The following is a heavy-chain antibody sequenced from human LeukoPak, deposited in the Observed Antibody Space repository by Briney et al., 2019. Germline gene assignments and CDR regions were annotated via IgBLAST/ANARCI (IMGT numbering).Heavy chain of an antibody. D-gene: IGHD5-12*01. CDR3: ARLESGSADY. V-gene: IGHV4-39*01. Sequence: SETLSLTCTVSGGSISSSSYYWGWIRQPPGKGLEWIGSIYYSGSTYYNPSLKSRVTISVDTSKNQFSLKPSSVTAADTAVYYCARLESGSADYWGQGTLVTVSS. J-gene: IGHJ4*02. CDR2: IYYSGST. CDR1: GGSISSSSYY.